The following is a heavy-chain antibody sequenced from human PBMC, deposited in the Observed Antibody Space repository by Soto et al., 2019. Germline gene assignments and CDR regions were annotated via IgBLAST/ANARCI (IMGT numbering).Heavy chain of an antibody. CDR3: ARSRGYYDAFDI. V-gene: IGHV1-69*13. J-gene: IGHJ3*02. Sequence: SVKVSCKASGGTFSSYAISWVRQARGQGLEWMGGIIPIFGTANYAQKFQGRVTITADESTSTAYMELSSLRSEDTAVYYCARSRGYYDAFDIWGQGTMVTVSS. D-gene: IGHD3-22*01. CDR1: GGTFSSYA. CDR2: IIPIFGTA.